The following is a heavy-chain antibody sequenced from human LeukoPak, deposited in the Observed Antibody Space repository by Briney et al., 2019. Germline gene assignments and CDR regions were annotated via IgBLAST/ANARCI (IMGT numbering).Heavy chain of an antibody. CDR1: GFTFSSYA. CDR2: ISGSGGST. D-gene: IGHD3-3*01. CDR3: ARGPSITIFGEDWYFDL. V-gene: IGHV3-23*01. J-gene: IGHJ2*01. Sequence: GGSLRLSCAASGFTFSSYAMSWVRQAPGKGLEWVSAISGSGGSTYYADSVKGRFTISRDNSKNTLYLQMNSLRAEDTAVYYCARGPSITIFGEDWYFDLWGRGTLVTVSS.